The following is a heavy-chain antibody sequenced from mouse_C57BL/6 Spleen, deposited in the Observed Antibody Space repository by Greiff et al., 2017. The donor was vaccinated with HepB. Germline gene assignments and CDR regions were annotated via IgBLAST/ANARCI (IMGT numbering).Heavy chain of an antibody. CDR2: INYDGSST. Sequence: EVKLMESEGGLVQPGSSMKLSCTASGFTFSDYYMAWVRQVPEKGLEWVANINYDGSSTYYLDSLKSRFIISRDNAKNILYLQMSSLKSEDTATYYCAREGDSGYFDYWGQGTTLTVSS. V-gene: IGHV5-16*01. CDR1: GFTFSDYY. CDR3: AREGDSGYFDY. J-gene: IGHJ2*01. D-gene: IGHD3-3*01.